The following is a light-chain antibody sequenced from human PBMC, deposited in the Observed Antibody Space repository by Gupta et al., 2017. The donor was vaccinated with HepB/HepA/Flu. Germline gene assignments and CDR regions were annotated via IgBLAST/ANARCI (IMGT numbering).Light chain of an antibody. V-gene: IGKV1-39*01. CDR3: QQSYSTLGFT. Sequence: DIQMTHSPSSLSASVGDRVTITCRASQSISSYLNWYQQKPGKAPKLLIYAASSLQSGVPSRFSGSGSGTDFTLTISSLQPEDFATYYCQQSYSTLGFTFGPGTKVDIK. CDR2: AAS. J-gene: IGKJ3*01. CDR1: QSISSY.